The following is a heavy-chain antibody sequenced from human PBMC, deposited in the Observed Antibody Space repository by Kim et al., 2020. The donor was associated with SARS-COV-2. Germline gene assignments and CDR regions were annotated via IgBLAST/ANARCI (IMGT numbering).Heavy chain of an antibody. J-gene: IGHJ5*02. CDR2: FDPEDGET. CDR1: GYTLTELS. D-gene: IGHD1-26*01. CDR3: ATGVGMGVPSWFDP. V-gene: IGHV1-24*01. Sequence: ASLKVSCKVSGYTLTELSMHWVRQAPGKGLEWMGGFDPEDGETIYAQKFQGRVTMTEDTSTDTAYMELSSLRSEDTAVYYCATGVGMGVPSWFDPWGQGTLVTVSS.